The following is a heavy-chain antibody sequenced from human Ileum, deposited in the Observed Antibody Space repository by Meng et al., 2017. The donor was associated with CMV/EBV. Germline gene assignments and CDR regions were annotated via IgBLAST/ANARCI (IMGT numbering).Heavy chain of an antibody. D-gene: IGHD2-15*01. V-gene: IGHV1-69*05. Sequence: KASGYTFSSYAISRMRQAPGQGLEWMGGIIPIFGTANYEKKFQGRVTITTDESTSTAYMQLSSLRSEDTAIYYCVRVGRISTSGYDSWGQGTLVTVSS. CDR1: GYTFSSYA. J-gene: IGHJ4*02. CDR2: IIPIFGTA. CDR3: VRVGRISTSGYDS.